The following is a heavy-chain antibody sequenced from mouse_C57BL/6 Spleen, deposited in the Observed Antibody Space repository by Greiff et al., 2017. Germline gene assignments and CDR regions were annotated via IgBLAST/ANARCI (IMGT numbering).Heavy chain of an antibody. J-gene: IGHJ3*01. CDR2: INPSSGYT. V-gene: IGHV1-4*01. CDR1: GYTFTSYT. D-gene: IGHD1-1*01. CDR3: ARITTVVAFAY. Sequence: VQLQQSGAELARPGASVKMSCKASGYTFTSYTMHWVKQRPGQGLEWIGYINPSSGYTKYNQKFKDKATLTADKSSSTAYMQLSSLTSEDSAVYYCARITTVVAFAYWGQGTLVTVSA.